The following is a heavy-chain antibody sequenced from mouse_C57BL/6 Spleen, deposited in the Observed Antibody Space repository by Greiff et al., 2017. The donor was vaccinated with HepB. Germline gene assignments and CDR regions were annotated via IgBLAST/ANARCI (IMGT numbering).Heavy chain of an antibody. J-gene: IGHJ2*01. D-gene: IGHD2-3*01. CDR3: ARSYDGYYGGGFDY. CDR2: INYDGSST. V-gene: IGHV5-16*01. CDR1: GFTFSDYY. Sequence: EVQLQQSEGGLVQPGSSMKLSCTASGFTFSDYYMAWVRQVPEKGLEWVANINYDGSSTYYLDSLKSRFIISRDNAKNILYLQMSSLKSEDTSTYYCARSYDGYYGGGFDYWGQGTTLTVSS.